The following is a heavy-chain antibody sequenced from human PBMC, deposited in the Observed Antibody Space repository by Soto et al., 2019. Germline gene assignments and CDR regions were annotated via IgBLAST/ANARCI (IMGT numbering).Heavy chain of an antibody. CDR2: IKPDGSER. J-gene: IGHJ4*02. CDR3: ATYLNLEHY. D-gene: IGHD1-1*01. Sequence: EVQLVESGGGLVQPGGSLRLSCEASGFTFGTYWMTWVRQPPGKGLECVADIKPDGSERYYVDSVKGRFTISRDNAKNSLYLHMNSLRSGETTVYYCATYLNLEHYWGQGTLVTVSS. CDR1: GFTFGTYW. V-gene: IGHV3-7*02.